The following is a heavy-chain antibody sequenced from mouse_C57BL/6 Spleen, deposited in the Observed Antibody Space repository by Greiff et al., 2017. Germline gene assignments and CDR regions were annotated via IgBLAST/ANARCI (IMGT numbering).Heavy chain of an antibody. V-gene: IGHV5-9-1*02. D-gene: IGHD2-4*01. CDR1: GFTFSSYA. CDR3: TRVYYDYDDGAWFAY. J-gene: IGHJ3*01. Sequence: EVMLVESGEGLVKPGGSLKLSCAASGFTFSSYAMSWVRQTPEKRLEWVAYISSSGDYIYYADTVKGRFTISRDNARNTLYLQMSSLKSEDTAMYYCTRVYYDYDDGAWFAYWGQGTLVTVSA. CDR2: ISSSGDYI.